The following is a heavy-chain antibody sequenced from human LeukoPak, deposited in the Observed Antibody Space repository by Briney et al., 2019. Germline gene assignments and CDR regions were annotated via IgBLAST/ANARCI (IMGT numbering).Heavy chain of an antibody. V-gene: IGHV3-74*01. Sequence: GGSLRLSCAASGFTFSSYWMHWVRQAPGKGLVWVSRINSDGSSTSYADSVKGRFTISRDNAKNSLYLQMNSLRAEDTAVYYCARSPPYGSGTYPFHFDPWGQGTLVTVSS. D-gene: IGHD3-10*01. J-gene: IGHJ5*02. CDR2: INSDGSST. CDR3: ARSPPYGSGTYPFHFDP. CDR1: GFTFSSYW.